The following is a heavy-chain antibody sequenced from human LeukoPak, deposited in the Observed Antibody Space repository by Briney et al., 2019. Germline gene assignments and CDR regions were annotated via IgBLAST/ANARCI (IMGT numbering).Heavy chain of an antibody. CDR2: IYSGGST. CDR1: GFTFSNAW. D-gene: IGHD5-24*01. V-gene: IGHV3-66*01. CDR3: AGTRETGYFDY. J-gene: IGHJ4*02. Sequence: AGGSPRLSCAASGFTFSNAWMNWVRQAPGKGLEWVSVIYSGGSTYYADSVKGRFTISRDNSKNTLYLQMNSLRAEDTAVYYCAGTRETGYFDYWGQGTLVTVSS.